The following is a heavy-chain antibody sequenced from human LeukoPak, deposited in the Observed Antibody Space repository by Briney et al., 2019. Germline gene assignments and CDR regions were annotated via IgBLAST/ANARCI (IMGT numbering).Heavy chain of an antibody. J-gene: IGHJ4*02. Sequence: SETLSLTCAVYGGSFSGYYWSWIRQPPGKGLEWIGEINHSGSTNYNPSLKSRVTISVDTSKNQFSLKLSSVTAADTAVYYCARAYYGDYVYWGQGTLVTVSS. V-gene: IGHV4-34*01. CDR1: GGSFSGYY. CDR2: INHSGST. D-gene: IGHD4-17*01. CDR3: ARAYYGDYVY.